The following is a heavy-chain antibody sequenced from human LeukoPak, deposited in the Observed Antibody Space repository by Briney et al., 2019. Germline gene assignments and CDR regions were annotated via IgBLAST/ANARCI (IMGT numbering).Heavy chain of an antibody. CDR1: GFTFSSYS. Sequence: GGSLRLSCAASGFTFSSYSMNWVRQAPGKGLGWVSSISSSSSYIYYADSVKGRFTISRDNAKNSLFLQMNSLRAEDTAAYYCARVYSTIFGVVRNWFDPWGQRTLVTVSS. CDR2: ISSSSSYI. D-gene: IGHD3-3*01. CDR3: ARVYSTIFGVVRNWFDP. J-gene: IGHJ5*02. V-gene: IGHV3-21*01.